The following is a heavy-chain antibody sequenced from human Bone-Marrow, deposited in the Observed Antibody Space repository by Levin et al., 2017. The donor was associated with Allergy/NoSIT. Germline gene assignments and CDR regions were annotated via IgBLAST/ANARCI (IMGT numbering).Heavy chain of an antibody. CDR3: ARGRRAWYNWNLYYYNYGMEV. Sequence: SETLSLTCAVYGGSFSGYYWSWIRQPPGKGLEWIGEINHSGSTNYNPSLKSRVTISVDTSKNQFSLKLSSVTAAETAVYYWARGRRAWYNWNLYYYNYGMEVWGQGTTVTVYS. CDR1: GGSFSGYY. CDR2: INHSGST. V-gene: IGHV4-34*01. J-gene: IGHJ6*02. D-gene: IGHD1-20*01.